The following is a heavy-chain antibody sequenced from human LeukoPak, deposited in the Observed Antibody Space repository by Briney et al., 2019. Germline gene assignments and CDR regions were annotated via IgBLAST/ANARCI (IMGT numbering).Heavy chain of an antibody. CDR3: AKDQVQLWPELDY. D-gene: IGHD5-18*01. Sequence: QSGGSLRLSCATSGFTFTTFWMHWVRQAPGKGLVWVSRINHDGSSTNYADSVKGRFTISRDNSKNTLYLQMNSLRAEDTAVYYCAKDQVQLWPELDYWGQGTLVTVSS. CDR2: INHDGSST. CDR1: GFTFTTFW. V-gene: IGHV3-74*01. J-gene: IGHJ4*02.